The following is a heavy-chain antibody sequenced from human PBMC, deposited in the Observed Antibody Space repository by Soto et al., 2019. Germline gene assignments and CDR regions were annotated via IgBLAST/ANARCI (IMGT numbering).Heavy chain of an antibody. CDR1: GFTFSGYG. V-gene: IGHV3-30*18. D-gene: IGHD1-1*01. CDR2: ISYDGNNK. J-gene: IGHJ6*02. CDR3: AKGGRGTCYYYYGMDV. Sequence: GGSLRLSCAASGFTFSGYGMHWVRQAPGKGLEWVAVISYDGNNKYYADSVKGRFTISRDNSKNTLYLQMNSLRAEDTAVYYCAKGGRGTCYYYYGMDVWGQGTTVTSP.